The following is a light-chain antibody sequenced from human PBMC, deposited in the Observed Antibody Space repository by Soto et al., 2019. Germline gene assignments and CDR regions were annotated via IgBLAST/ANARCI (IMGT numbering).Light chain of an antibody. V-gene: IGKV3-20*01. CDR3: QQYDSSPLT. CDR1: QSVSSY. Sequence: EIVLTQSPGTLSLSPGERATLSCRASQSVSSYLAWYQQKPGQAPRLLIYGASNRATGIPDRFSGSGSGTDFTLTISRLEPEDFAVYNCQQYDSSPLTFGQGTRLEIK. J-gene: IGKJ5*01. CDR2: GAS.